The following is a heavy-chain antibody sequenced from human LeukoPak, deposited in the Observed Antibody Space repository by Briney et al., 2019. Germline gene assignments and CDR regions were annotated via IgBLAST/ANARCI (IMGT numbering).Heavy chain of an antibody. Sequence: GGSLRLSCAASGFTFSSYAMSWVRQAPGKGLEWVSAISGSGGSTYYADSAKGRFTISRDNSKNTLYLQMNSLRAEDTAVYYCAKDRDYDYVWGSYREYYFDYWGQGTLVTVSS. CDR3: AKDRDYDYVWGSYREYYFDY. CDR2: ISGSGGST. D-gene: IGHD3-16*02. J-gene: IGHJ4*02. CDR1: GFTFSSYA. V-gene: IGHV3-23*01.